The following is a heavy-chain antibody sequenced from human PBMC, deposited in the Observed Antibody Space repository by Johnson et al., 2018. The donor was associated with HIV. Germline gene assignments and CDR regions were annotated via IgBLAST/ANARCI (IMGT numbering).Heavy chain of an antibody. CDR1: GFTFSSYA. Sequence: EQLVESGGGLVQPGGSLRLSCAASGFTFSSYAMSWVRQAPGEGLEWVANINQDGTENYYADSMRGRFPISRDNAKNSLYLQMNSLRAEDTAVYYCAKVGATVITPRGEAFDIWGQGTMVTVSS. D-gene: IGHD4-23*01. V-gene: IGHV3-7*01. CDR2: INQDGTEN. CDR3: AKVGATVITPRGEAFDI. J-gene: IGHJ3*02.